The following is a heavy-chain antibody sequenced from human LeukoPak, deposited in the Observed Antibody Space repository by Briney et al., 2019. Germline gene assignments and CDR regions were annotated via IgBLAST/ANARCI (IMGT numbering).Heavy chain of an antibody. Sequence: GGTLRLSCSASGFTFSDYAMHWFRQAPGKGLECVSGISSSGGSTYYVDSVKGRFTISRDNSKSTLYLQMSSLRPEDTALFYCVKGGTYTLRYLDSWGQGTLVSVSS. CDR3: VKGGTYTLRYLDS. D-gene: IGHD3-16*01. J-gene: IGHJ4*02. V-gene: IGHV3-64D*09. CDR2: ISSSGGST. CDR1: GFTFSDYA.